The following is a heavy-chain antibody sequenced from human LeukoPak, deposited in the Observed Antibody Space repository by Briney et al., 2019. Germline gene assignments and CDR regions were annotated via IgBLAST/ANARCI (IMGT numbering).Heavy chain of an antibody. D-gene: IGHD5-24*01. Sequence: SETLSLTCTVSGGSISSSSYYWGWIRQPPGKGLEWIGSIYYSGSTYYNPSLKSRVTISVDTSKNQFSLKLSSVTAADTAVYYCARRSGDGYSYYFDYWGQGTLVIVSS. V-gene: IGHV4-39*07. CDR2: IYYSGST. J-gene: IGHJ4*02. CDR1: GGSISSSSYY. CDR3: ARRSGDGYSYYFDY.